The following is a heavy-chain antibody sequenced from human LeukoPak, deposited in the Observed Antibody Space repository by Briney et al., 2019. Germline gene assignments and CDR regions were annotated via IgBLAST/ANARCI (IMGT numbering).Heavy chain of an antibody. D-gene: IGHD3-10*01. CDR1: GFTFDDYG. V-gene: IGHV3-20*04. Sequence: PGGSLRLSCAASGFTFDDYGMSWVRQASGKGLEWGSGINWNGGSTGYADSVKGRFTISRDNAKNSLYLQMNSLRAEDTALYYCARKIGSYFDYWGQGTLVTVSS. CDR2: INWNGGST. CDR3: ARKIGSYFDY. J-gene: IGHJ4*02.